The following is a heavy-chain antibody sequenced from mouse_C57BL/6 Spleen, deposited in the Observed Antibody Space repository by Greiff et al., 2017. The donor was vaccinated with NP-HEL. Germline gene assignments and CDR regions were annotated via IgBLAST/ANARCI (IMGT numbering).Heavy chain of an antibody. CDR3: ARSLDGYPFDY. V-gene: IGHV1-64*01. CDR2: IHPNSGST. CDR1: GYTFTSYW. Sequence: QVQLQQSGAELVKPGASVKLSCKASGYTFTSYWMHWVKQRPGQGLEWIGMIHPNSGSTNYNEKFKSKATLTVDKSSSTAYMQLSSLTSEDSAVYYCARSLDGYPFDYWGQGTTLTVSS. D-gene: IGHD2-3*01. J-gene: IGHJ2*01.